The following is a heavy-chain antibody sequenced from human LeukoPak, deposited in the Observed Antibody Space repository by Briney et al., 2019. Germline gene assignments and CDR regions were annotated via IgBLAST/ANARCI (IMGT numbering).Heavy chain of an antibody. CDR3: AKAGSDSAWSIDS. J-gene: IGHJ4*02. V-gene: IGHV3-30*18. D-gene: IGHD2-8*02. Sequence: QTGGSLRLSCAASGFTFSNYALHWVRQAPGKGLEWLAVISFDGRTIYYADSVKGRVTISRDNSKNTLYLNMISLRSEDTAVFFCAKAGSDSAWSIDSWGQGTLVTVSS. CDR2: ISFDGRTI. CDR1: GFTFSNYA.